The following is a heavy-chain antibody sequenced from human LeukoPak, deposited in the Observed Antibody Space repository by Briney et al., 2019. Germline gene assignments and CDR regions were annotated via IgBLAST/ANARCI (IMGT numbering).Heavy chain of an antibody. CDR1: GFPFGSYV. CDR2: INHNAEMI. CDR3: ARDHDWAFDL. J-gene: IGHJ4*02. D-gene: IGHD3-9*01. Sequence: GGSLRLSCEGSGFPFGSYVMSWVRQAPGKGVEWIAYINHNAEMIFYPDFVKGRFTISRDNPKKSLYLQMNALRYEDTAIYYCARDHDWAFDLWGQGTLVTVSS. V-gene: IGHV3-48*02.